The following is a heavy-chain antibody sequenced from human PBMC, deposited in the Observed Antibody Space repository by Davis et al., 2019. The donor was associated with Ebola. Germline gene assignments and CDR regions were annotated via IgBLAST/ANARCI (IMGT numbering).Heavy chain of an antibody. Sequence: SDLLSPTFPLLGAPVISHPWCSCVRLSQAKGLEWLGEIYHSGSTNYNPSLKTRVTISLDTSKNQFSLKLNSVTAADTAIYYCARDTYYDSSDYGPRYFDLWGRGTLVTVSS. CDR1: GAPVISHPW. J-gene: IGHJ2*01. D-gene: IGHD3-22*01. CDR2: IYHSGST. V-gene: IGHV4-4*02. CDR3: ARDTYYDSSDYGPRYFDL.